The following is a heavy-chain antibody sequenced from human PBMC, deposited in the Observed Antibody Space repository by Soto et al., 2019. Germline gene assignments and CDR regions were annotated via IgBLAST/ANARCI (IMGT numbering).Heavy chain of an antibody. CDR2: ISYDGSNK. CDR1: GFTFSSYA. D-gene: IGHD4-17*01. J-gene: IGHJ6*02. CDR3: AREAYGPRQNYGANYYYGMDV. V-gene: IGHV3-30-3*01. Sequence: SLRLSCAASGFTFSSYAMHWVRQAPGKGLEWVAVISYDGSNKYYADSVKGRFTISRDNSKNTLYLQMNSLRAEDTAVYYCAREAYGPRQNYGANYYYGMDVWGQGTTVTASS.